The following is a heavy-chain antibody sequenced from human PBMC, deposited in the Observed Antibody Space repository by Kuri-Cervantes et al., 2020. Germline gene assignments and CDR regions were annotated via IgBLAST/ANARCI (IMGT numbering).Heavy chain of an antibody. J-gene: IGHJ4*02. CDR1: GASISSYY. Sequence: SETLSLTCTVSGASISSYYWGWIRQPPGKGLEWIGSIYYSGSTYYNPSLKSRVTISVDTSKKQVSLNLTSVTAADTAVYYCARSIAAAAFDYWGPGNLVTVSS. D-gene: IGHD6-13*01. V-gene: IGHV4-39*01. CDR2: IYYSGST. CDR3: ARSIAAAAFDY.